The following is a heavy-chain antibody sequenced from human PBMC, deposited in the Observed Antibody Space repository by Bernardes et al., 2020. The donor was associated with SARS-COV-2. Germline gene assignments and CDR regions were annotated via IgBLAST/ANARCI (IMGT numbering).Heavy chain of an antibody. D-gene: IGHD3-3*01. CDR3: ARGLSGIFGVVSQFDP. J-gene: IGHJ5*02. CDR2: IYYSGST. V-gene: IGHV4-31*03. CDR1: GCSISSGGYY. Sequence: SETLSLTCTVSGCSISSGGYYWSWIRQHPGKGLEWIGYIYYSGSTYYNPSLKSRVTISVDTSKNQFSLKLSSVTAADTAVYYCARGLSGIFGVVSQFDPWGQGTLVTVSS.